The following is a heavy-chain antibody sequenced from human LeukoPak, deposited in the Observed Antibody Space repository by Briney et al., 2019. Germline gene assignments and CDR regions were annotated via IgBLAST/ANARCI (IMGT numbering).Heavy chain of an antibody. D-gene: IGHD2/OR15-2a*01. CDR3: ARDLRGEYGYYYYYMDV. V-gene: IGHV1-69*13. J-gene: IGHJ6*03. Sequence: GASVKVSCKASGYSFISQGMNWVRQAPGQGLEWMGGIIPIFGTANYAQKFQGRVTITADESTSTAYMELSSLRSEDTAVYYCARDLRGEYGYYYYYMDVWGKGTTVTISS. CDR2: IIPIFGTA. CDR1: GYSFISQG.